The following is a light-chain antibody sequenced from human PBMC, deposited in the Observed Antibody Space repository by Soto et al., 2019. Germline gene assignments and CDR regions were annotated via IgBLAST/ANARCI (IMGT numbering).Light chain of an antibody. Sequence: QSSLTQPAYVSGSRGQSITISCTGTISDVGGYNYVSWYQQHPGKAPKLMIYEVSNRPSGVSNRFSGSKSGNTASLTISGLQAEDEADYYCSSYTSSSTLPSVFGTGTKVTVL. V-gene: IGLV2-14*01. CDR2: EVS. CDR3: SSYTSSSTLPSV. J-gene: IGLJ1*01. CDR1: ISDVGGYNY.